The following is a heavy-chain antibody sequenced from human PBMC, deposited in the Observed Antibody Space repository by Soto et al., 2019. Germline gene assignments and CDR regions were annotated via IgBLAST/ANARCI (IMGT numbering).Heavy chain of an antibody. Sequence: EVQLEESGGALVQPGRSLRLSCAASGFTFDDYGMYWVRQVLGKGLEWVSSISWNSGNIGYADSVKGRFTTSRDNAENSLYLQMNSLRPEDTALYYCVRSKGGYSYGTPFDYWGQGTLVTVSS. J-gene: IGHJ4*02. CDR1: GFTFDDYG. V-gene: IGHV3-9*01. CDR3: VRSKGGYSYGTPFDY. CDR2: ISWNSGNI. D-gene: IGHD5-18*01.